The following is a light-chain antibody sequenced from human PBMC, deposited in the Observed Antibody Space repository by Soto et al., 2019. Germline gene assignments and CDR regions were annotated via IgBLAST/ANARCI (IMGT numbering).Light chain of an antibody. CDR3: QQYNNWPFS. V-gene: IGKV3-11*01. CDR1: QGVSSY. CDR2: DAS. J-gene: IGKJ5*01. Sequence: EIVLTQSPATLSLSPGERATLSCRASQGVSSYLAWYQQKPGQAPRLLIYDASNRATGIPARFSGTGSETDFTLTISGLQSEDSAVYFCQQYNNWPFSFGQGTRLENK.